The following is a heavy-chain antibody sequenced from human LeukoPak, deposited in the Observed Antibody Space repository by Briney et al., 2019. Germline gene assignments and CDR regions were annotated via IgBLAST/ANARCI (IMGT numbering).Heavy chain of an antibody. D-gene: IGHD6-13*01. CDR1: GFTFSSYV. J-gene: IGHJ4*02. Sequence: GGSLRLSCAASGFTFSSYVMHWVRQAPGKGLEWVSAISGSVGTTYYADSVKGRFTISRDNSKNTLYLQMNSLRAEDTAVYYCAKSARNTRGSSSWYDYWGQGTLVTVSS. CDR3: AKSARNTRGSSSWYDY. V-gene: IGHV3-23*01. CDR2: ISGSVGTT.